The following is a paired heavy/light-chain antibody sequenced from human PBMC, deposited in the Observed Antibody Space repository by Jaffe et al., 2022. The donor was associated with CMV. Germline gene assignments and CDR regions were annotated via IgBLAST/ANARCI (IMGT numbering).Light chain of an antibody. J-gene: IGKJ1*01. CDR2: GAS. Sequence: ELVLTQSPGTLSLSPGERATLSCRASQSISSSSLGWYQQKPGQAPRLLIYGASSRATDIPDRFSGSGSGTDFTLTISRLEPEDFAVYYCQQYGSSPQTFGQGTKVEI. CDR1: QSISSSS. CDR3: QQYGSSPQT. V-gene: IGKV3-20*01.
Heavy chain of an antibody. Sequence: QVHLVQSGAEVKKPGSSVKVSCKASGGTFSSHAISWVRQAPGQGLEWMGRIIPIIGVPRYAQKFQGRVTITADKSTRTAYMQLSSLRSEDTAVYYCTIHGDYGEVVDSWGQGTLVTVSS. J-gene: IGHJ4*02. V-gene: IGHV1-69*09. CDR3: TIHGDYGEVVDS. CDR1: GGTFSSHA. CDR2: IIPIIGVP. D-gene: IGHD4-17*01.